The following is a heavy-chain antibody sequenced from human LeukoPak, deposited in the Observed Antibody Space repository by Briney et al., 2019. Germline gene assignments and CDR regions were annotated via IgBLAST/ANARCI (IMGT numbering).Heavy chain of an antibody. J-gene: IGHJ4*02. D-gene: IGHD3-9*01. V-gene: IGHV3-48*03. Sequence: GGSLRLSCAASGFTFSSYEMNWVRQAPGKGLEWVSYISSSGSTIYYADSVKGRFTISRDNAKNSLYLQMNSLRVEDTAVYYCARDARPYDILTGYSIYFDYWGQGTLVTVSS. CDR2: ISSSGSTI. CDR3: ARDARPYDILTGYSIYFDY. CDR1: GFTFSSYE.